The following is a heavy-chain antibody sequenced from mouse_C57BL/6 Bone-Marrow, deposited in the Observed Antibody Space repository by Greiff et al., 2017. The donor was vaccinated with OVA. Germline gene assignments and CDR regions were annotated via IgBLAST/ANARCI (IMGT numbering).Heavy chain of an antibody. CDR2: IDPSDSYT. J-gene: IGHJ3*01. Sequence: QVQLQQPGAELVRPGTSVKLSCKASGYTFTSYWMHWVKQRPGQGLEWIGVIDPSDSYTNYNQKFKGKATLTVDTSSSTAYMQLSSLTSEDSAVYSCARKTYYAPFAYWGQGTLVTVSA. D-gene: IGHD1-1*01. V-gene: IGHV1-59*01. CDR3: ARKTYYAPFAY. CDR1: GYTFTSYW.